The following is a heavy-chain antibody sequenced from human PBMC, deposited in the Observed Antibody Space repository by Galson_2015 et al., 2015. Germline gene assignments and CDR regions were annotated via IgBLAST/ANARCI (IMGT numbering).Heavy chain of an antibody. D-gene: IGHD6-13*01. Sequence: SLRLSCAASGFTFSSYAMHWVRQAPGKGLEWVAVISYDGSNNYYADSVKGRFTISRENSKNTPYLQMNSLRAEDTAVYYCARVTYSSSCLDYWGQGTLVAVSS. CDR2: ISYDGSNN. CDR3: ARVTYSSSCLDY. V-gene: IGHV3-30-3*01. J-gene: IGHJ4*02. CDR1: GFTFSSYA.